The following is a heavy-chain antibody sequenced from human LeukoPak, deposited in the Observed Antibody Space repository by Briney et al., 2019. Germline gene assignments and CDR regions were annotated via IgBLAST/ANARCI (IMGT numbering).Heavy chain of an antibody. CDR2: IYYSGST. J-gene: IGHJ4*02. Sequence: SETLSLTCTVSGGSISSYYWSWIRQPPGKGLEWIGYIYYSGSTNYNPSLKSRVTISVDTSKNQFSLRLRSVTAADTAVYYCARGRLPAAGHFDYWGQGTLVTVSS. CDR1: GGSISSYY. V-gene: IGHV4-59*01. CDR3: ARGRLPAAGHFDY. D-gene: IGHD6-13*01.